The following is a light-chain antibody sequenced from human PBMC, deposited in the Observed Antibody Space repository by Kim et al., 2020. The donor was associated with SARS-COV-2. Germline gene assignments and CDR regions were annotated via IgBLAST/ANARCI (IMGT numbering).Light chain of an antibody. CDR1: TLRTSY. J-gene: IGLJ3*02. Sequence: SSELTQDPAVSVALGQTVRITCRGDTLRTSYATWYQQKPGQAPLLVFYNKYSRPSGIPDRFSGSTSGDPGSLTITGAQAEDEADYYCQSRDRISNRWVFGGWTQLTVL. V-gene: IGLV3-19*01. CDR3: QSRDRISNRWV. CDR2: NKY.